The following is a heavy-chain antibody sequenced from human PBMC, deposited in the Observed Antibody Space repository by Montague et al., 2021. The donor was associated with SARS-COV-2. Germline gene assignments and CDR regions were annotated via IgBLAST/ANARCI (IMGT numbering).Heavy chain of an antibody. CDR2: INHSGST. Sequence: SETLSLTCAVYSGSFSGYYWSWIRQPPGKGLEWIGEINHSGSTKYNPSLKSRVSMSVDKSWNQFSLRLTSVTAADTAIYYCARRGSGRSDLAYRGQGTLVTVSS. CDR3: ARRGSGRSDLAY. V-gene: IGHV4-34*01. D-gene: IGHD1-26*01. J-gene: IGHJ4*02. CDR1: SGSFSGYY.